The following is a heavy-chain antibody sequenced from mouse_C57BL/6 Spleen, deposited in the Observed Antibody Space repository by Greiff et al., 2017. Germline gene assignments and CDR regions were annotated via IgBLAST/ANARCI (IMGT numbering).Heavy chain of an antibody. CDR2: IYPRSGNT. Sequence: VQLQESGAELARPGASVKLSCKASGYTFTSYGISWVKQRTGQGLEWIGEIYPRSGNTYYNEKFKGKATLTADKSSSAAYMELRSLTSEDSAVYFCAKRGSGYVYAMDYWGQGTSVTVSS. J-gene: IGHJ4*01. CDR3: AKRGSGYVYAMDY. D-gene: IGHD3-2*02. CDR1: GYTFTSYG. V-gene: IGHV1-81*01.